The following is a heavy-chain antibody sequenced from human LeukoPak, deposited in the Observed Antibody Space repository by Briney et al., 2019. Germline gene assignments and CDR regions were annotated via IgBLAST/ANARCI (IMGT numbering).Heavy chain of an antibody. CDR1: GDSVSSNSAA. CDR3: AREGPRIGYSDSTGYYY. CDR2: TYYRSKWYN. Sequence: SQTLSLTCAISGDSVSSNSAAWNWIRQSPSRGLEGLGRTYYRSKWYNDYAVSLKSRITINPDTSKNHFSLQLNSVTPEDTAVYYCAREGPRIGYSDSTGYYYWGQGTLVTVSS. J-gene: IGHJ4*02. D-gene: IGHD3-22*01. V-gene: IGHV6-1*01.